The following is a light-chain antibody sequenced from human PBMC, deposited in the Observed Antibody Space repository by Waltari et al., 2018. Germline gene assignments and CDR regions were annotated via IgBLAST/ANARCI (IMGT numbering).Light chain of an antibody. Sequence: QSALTQPASVSGSPGQSITISCTGTSSDVGGYNYVSWYQQHPGKAPKLRIYEVSNRPSGVSNLFSGSKSGNTASLTISGLQAEDEADYYCSSYTSSSTYVFGTGTKVTVL. V-gene: IGLV2-14*01. CDR3: SSYTSSSTYV. CDR1: SSDVGGYNY. CDR2: EVS. J-gene: IGLJ1*01.